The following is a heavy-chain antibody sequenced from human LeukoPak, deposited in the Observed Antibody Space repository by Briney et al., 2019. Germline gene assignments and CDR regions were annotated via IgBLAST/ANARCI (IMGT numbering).Heavy chain of an antibody. CDR2: ISGSGGST. CDR1: GFTFSSYA. V-gene: IGHV3-23*01. D-gene: IGHD3-9*01. Sequence: TGGSLRLSCAASGFTFSSYAMSWVRQAPGKGLEWVSAISGSGGSTYYADSVKGRFTISRDNSKNTLYLQMNSLRAEDTAVYYCANSPLRRNTIFSPTYGMDVWGQGTTVTVSS. CDR3: ANSPLRRNTIFSPTYGMDV. J-gene: IGHJ6*02.